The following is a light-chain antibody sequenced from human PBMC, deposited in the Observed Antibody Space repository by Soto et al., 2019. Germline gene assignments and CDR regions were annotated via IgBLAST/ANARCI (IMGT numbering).Light chain of an antibody. V-gene: IGLV2-14*03. CDR2: DVR. CDR1: SSDVATYNY. J-gene: IGLJ2*01. Sequence: QSALTQPASLSGSPGQSITISCTGSSSDVATYNYVSWYQQHPGKAPKLIIYDVRNRPSGVSDRFSGSKSDNTASLTISGLQADDEAEYHCSSYTDSGSFVVFGGGTQLTVL. CDR3: SSYTDSGSFVV.